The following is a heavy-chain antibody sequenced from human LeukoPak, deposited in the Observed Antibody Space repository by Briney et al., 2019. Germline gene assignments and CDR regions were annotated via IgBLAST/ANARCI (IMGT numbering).Heavy chain of an antibody. D-gene: IGHD3-22*01. V-gene: IGHV4-59*12. Sequence: SETLSLTCTVSGGSISSYYWSWIRQPPGKGLEWIGYLYYTGSTNYNPSLKSRVTISVDRSKNQFSLKLSSVTAADTAVYYCARTPDSRGDAFDIWGQGTMVTVSS. CDR3: ARTPDSRGDAFDI. CDR1: GGSISSYY. CDR2: LYYTGST. J-gene: IGHJ3*02.